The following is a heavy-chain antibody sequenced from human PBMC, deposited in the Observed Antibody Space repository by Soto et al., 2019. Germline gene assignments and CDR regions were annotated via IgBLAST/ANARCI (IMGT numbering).Heavy chain of an antibody. CDR1: GGSISSSSYY. CDR2: IYYSGST. Sequence: SETLSLTCTVSGGSISSSSYYWGWIRQPPGKGLEWIGSIYYSGSTYYNPSLKSRVTISVDTSKNQFSLKLSSVTAADTAVYYCAEQGYSYGYSLPYYYGMDVWGQGTTVTVSS. CDR3: AEQGYSYGYSLPYYYGMDV. J-gene: IGHJ6*02. V-gene: IGHV4-39*01. D-gene: IGHD5-18*01.